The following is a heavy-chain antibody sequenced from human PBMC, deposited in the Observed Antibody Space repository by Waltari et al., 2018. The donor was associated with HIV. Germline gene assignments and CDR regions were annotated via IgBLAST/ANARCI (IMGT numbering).Heavy chain of an antibody. Sequence: EVQLVESGGGLVQPGGSLRLSCAAFGFTSSSYRLSWVRQARGKGLGWVANIKQDGSEKYYVDSVNGRFTISRDNAENSLYLQMNILRAEDTAVYYCARGGFYGSGSKVNWGQGTLVTVSS. CDR1: GFTSSSYR. J-gene: IGHJ4*02. V-gene: IGHV3-7*04. D-gene: IGHD3-10*01. CDR3: ARGGFYGSGSKVN. CDR2: IKQDGSEK.